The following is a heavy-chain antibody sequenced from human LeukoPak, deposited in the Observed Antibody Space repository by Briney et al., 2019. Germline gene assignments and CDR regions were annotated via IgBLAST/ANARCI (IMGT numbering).Heavy chain of an antibody. J-gene: IGHJ5*02. Sequence: SQTLSLTCAISGDSVVTNNVAWNWIRQSPSRGLEWLGRTYYRSKWYNDYAVSVKSRITINPDTSKNQFSLQLNSVTPEDTAVYYCAWSPLDCSGGSCYPGDWFDPWGQGTLVTVSS. V-gene: IGHV6-1*01. CDR1: GDSVVTNNVA. D-gene: IGHD2-15*01. CDR3: AWSPLDCSGGSCYPGDWFDP. CDR2: TYYRSKWYN.